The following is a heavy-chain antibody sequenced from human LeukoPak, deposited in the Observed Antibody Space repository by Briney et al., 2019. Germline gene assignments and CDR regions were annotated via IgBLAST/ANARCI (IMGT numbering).Heavy chain of an antibody. CDR3: SGAGY. J-gene: IGHJ4*02. D-gene: IGHD4-17*01. CDR1: GYSITSAYY. V-gene: IGHV4-38-2*02. CDR2: IHHSGST. Sequence: SETLSVTCTVSGYSITSAYYWGWVRQPPGKGLEWIGNIHHSGSTNYSPSLKSRVTISVDTSKNQFSLKLTSLTAADTAVYYCSGAGYWGQGTLVTVSS.